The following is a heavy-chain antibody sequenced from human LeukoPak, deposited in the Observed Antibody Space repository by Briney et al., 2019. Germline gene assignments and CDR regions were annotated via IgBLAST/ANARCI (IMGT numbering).Heavy chain of an antibody. D-gene: IGHD3-16*01. CDR3: ARDAVGTGGEPFDY. V-gene: IGHV1-69*13. J-gene: IGHJ4*02. CDR1: GGTFSSYA. CDR2: IIPIFGTA. Sequence: ASVKVSCKASGGTFSSYAISWVRQAPGQGLEWMGGIIPIFGTANYAQKFQGRVTITADESTSTAYMELSSLRSEDTAVYYCARDAVGTGGEPFDYWGQGTLVTVSS.